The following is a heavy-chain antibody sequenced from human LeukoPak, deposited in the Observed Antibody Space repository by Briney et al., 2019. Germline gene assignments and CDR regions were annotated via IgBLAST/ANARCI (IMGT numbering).Heavy chain of an antibody. V-gene: IGHV3-53*01. CDR3: ARAAGGHYYDSSGYLNS. CDR1: GFAVSSNY. D-gene: IGHD3-22*01. J-gene: IGHJ4*02. CDR2: IYSGGTT. Sequence: GGSLRLSCAASGFAVSSNYMSWVRQAPGKGLEWVSVIYSGGTTYYADSVKGRFTISRDNSKNTLYLQMNSLRAEDTAVYYCARAAGGHYYDSSGYLNSWGQGTLVTVSS.